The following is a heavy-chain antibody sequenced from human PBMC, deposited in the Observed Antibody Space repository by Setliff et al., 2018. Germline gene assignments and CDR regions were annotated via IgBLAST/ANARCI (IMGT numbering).Heavy chain of an antibody. CDR2: ISGSGGST. D-gene: IGHD2-15*01. CDR3: ARTCSGSGCYAGLES. Sequence: GGSLRLSCVGSDFTFSNSAMSWVRQAPGKGLEWVSAISGSGGSTDYADSVKGRFTISRDNSKNTLYLQMNSLRPEDTAVYYCARTCSGSGCYAGLESWGQGTPVTVSS. V-gene: IGHV3-23*01. J-gene: IGHJ4*02. CDR1: DFTFSNSA.